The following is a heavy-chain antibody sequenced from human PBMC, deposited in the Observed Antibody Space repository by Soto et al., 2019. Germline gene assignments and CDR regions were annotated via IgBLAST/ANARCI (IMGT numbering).Heavy chain of an antibody. Sequence: PGVSLKISCKGSGYSFTSYCSSWMRQMPGKGLEWMGRIDPSDSYTNYSPSFQGHVTISADKSISTAYLQWSSLKASDTAMYYCARLNYYDSSGWFDPWGQGTLVTVSS. CDR2: IDPSDSYT. CDR3: ARLNYYDSSGWFDP. D-gene: IGHD3-22*01. CDR1: GYSFTSYC. V-gene: IGHV5-10-1*01. J-gene: IGHJ5*02.